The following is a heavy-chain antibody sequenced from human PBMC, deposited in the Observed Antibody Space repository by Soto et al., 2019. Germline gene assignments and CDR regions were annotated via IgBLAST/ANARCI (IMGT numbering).Heavy chain of an antibody. CDR2: ISSSSSTI. CDR3: ARRRDTDYFDY. D-gene: IGHD5-18*01. Sequence: GGSLRLSCAASGFTFSSYSMNWVRQAPGKGLEWVSYISSSSSTIYYADSVKGRFTISRDNAKNSLYLQMNSLRAEDTAVYYCARRRDTDYFDYWGQGTLVTVSS. CDR1: GFTFSSYS. J-gene: IGHJ4*02. V-gene: IGHV3-48*01.